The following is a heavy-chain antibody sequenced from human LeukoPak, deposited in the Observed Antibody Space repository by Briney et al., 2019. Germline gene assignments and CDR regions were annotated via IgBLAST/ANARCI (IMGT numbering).Heavy chain of an antibody. CDR3: ATASYGDYDLDY. J-gene: IGHJ4*02. V-gene: IGHV3-30*03. Sequence: PGGSLRLSCAASGFTFSSYGMHWVRQAPGKGLEWVAVISYDGSNKYYAYSVKGRFTISRDNSKNTLYLQMNSLRAGDTAVYYCATASYGDYDLDYWGQGTLVTVSS. CDR2: ISYDGSNK. CDR1: GFTFSSYG. D-gene: IGHD4-17*01.